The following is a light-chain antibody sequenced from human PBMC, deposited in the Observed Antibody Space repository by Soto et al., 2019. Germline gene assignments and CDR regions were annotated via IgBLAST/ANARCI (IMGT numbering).Light chain of an antibody. V-gene: IGKV3-20*01. CDR1: QSVSSSY. Sequence: EIVLTQSPSTLSLSPGERATLSCRASQSVSSSYLAWYQQKPGQAPRLLIYGASSRATGIPDRFSGSGSGTDFTLTIRRLEPEDFAVYYCQQYGSSLFTFGPGTKVDIK. J-gene: IGKJ3*01. CDR2: GAS. CDR3: QQYGSSLFT.